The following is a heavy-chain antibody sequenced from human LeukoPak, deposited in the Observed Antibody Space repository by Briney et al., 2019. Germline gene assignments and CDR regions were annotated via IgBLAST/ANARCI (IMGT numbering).Heavy chain of an antibody. CDR1: GGSISSGLYS. J-gene: IGHJ5*02. V-gene: IGHV4-30-2*01. Sequence: SETLSLTCDVSGGSISSGLYSWSWIRQPLGKGLEWIGYIYHTGSTYYNPSLKSRVTISVDTSKNQFSLRLSSVTAADTAVYYCARLQYCSGTSCYWFDPWGQGTLVTVSS. D-gene: IGHD2-2*01. CDR2: IYHTGST. CDR3: ARLQYCSGTSCYWFDP.